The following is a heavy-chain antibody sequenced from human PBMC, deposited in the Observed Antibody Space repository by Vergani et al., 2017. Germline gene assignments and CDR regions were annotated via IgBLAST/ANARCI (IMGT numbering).Heavy chain of an antibody. CDR2: INPNTGGT. CDR3: ARGATYFDY. CDR1: GYTFIGYY. Sequence: QVQLVQSGAEVKKPGASVKVSCKTSGYTFIGYYMHWVRQSPGQGLEWMGWINPNTGGTNYAQKFQGRVTLTRDTSISTAYMELSRLRSDDTAIYYCARGATYFDYWGQGTQVTVSS. V-gene: IGHV1-2*02. J-gene: IGHJ4*02.